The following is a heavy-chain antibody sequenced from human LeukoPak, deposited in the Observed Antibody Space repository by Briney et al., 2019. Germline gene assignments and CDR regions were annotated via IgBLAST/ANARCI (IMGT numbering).Heavy chain of an antibody. CDR3: AKVESGGRYYYY. D-gene: IGHD1-26*01. J-gene: IGHJ4*02. Sequence: PGGSLRLSCAASGFTFSSYAMTWVRQAPGKGLEWVSTISGSGDSTYYADSVKGRFTISRDNSKNTLYLQMNSLRAEDTAVYYCAKVESGGRYYYYWGQGTLVTVSS. CDR1: GFTFSSYA. V-gene: IGHV3-23*01. CDR2: ISGSGDST.